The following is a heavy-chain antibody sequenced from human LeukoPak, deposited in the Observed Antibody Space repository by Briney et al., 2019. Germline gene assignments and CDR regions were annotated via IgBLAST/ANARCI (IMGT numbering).Heavy chain of an antibody. V-gene: IGHV4-59*01. CDR1: GGSISSYY. CDR2: IYYSGST. CDR3: ARVFLYDFWSGSYAFDI. D-gene: IGHD3-3*01. J-gene: IGHJ3*02. Sequence: SETLSLTCTVSGGSISSYYWSWIRQPPGKGLEWIGYIYYSGSTNYNPSLKSRVTISVDTSKNQFSLKLSSVTAADTAVYYCARVFLYDFWSGSYAFDIWGQGTMVTVSS.